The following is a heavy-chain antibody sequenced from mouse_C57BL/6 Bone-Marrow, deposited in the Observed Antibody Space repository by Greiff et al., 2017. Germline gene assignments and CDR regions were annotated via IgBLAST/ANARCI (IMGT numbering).Heavy chain of an antibody. CDR1: GYTFTSYW. V-gene: IGHV1-69*01. Sequence: QVQLQQPGAELVMPGASVKLSCKASGYTFTSYWMHWVRQRPGQGLEWIGEIDPSDSYTNYNQKFKGKSTLTLDKSSSTAYMQLSSLTSEDSAVYYCARDYDYVVSFAYWGQGTLVTVSA. J-gene: IGHJ3*01. CDR2: IDPSDSYT. CDR3: ARDYDYVVSFAY. D-gene: IGHD2-4*01.